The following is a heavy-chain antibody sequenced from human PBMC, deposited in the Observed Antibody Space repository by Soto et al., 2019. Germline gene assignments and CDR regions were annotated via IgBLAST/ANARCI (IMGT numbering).Heavy chain of an antibody. D-gene: IGHD3-16*01. V-gene: IGHV3-23*01. CDR2: ISATGGGT. Sequence: GGSLRLSCAASVFKFSSYAVSWVRQAPGKGLEWVSLISATGGGTYYADSVKGRFTISRDNSDNTLYLQVHSLRAEDTAVYYCAKDRRAGGNSAFYFDFWGQGAQVTVSS. CDR1: VFKFSSYA. J-gene: IGHJ5*01. CDR3: AKDRRAGGNSAFYFDF.